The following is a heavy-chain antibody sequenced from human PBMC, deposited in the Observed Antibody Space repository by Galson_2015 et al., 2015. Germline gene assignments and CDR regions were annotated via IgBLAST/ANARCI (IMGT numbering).Heavy chain of an antibody. CDR2: FDPEDGET. V-gene: IGHV1-24*01. Sequence: SVKVSCKASGYTLTELSMHWVRQAPGKGLEWMGGFDPEDGETIYAQKFQGRVTMTEDTSTDTAYMELSSLRSEDTAVYYCARGYLSTALNWFDPWGQGTLVTVSS. D-gene: IGHD4-11*01. CDR1: GYTLTELS. CDR3: ARGYLSTALNWFDP. J-gene: IGHJ5*02.